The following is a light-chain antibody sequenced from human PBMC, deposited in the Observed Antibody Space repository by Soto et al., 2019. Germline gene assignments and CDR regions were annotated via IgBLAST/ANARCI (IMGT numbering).Light chain of an antibody. CDR1: SSDVGGYNY. J-gene: IGLJ2*01. V-gene: IGLV2-14*01. CDR3: SSYSSSITLLV. Sequence: QSALTQPDSVSGSPGQSITISCTGTSSDVGGYNYVSWYQQQPGKAPKLMIYDVSNRPSGVSNRFSGAKSGTTASITISGLQAEVEAVDYYSSYSSSITLLVCGGGIKRTVL. CDR2: DVS.